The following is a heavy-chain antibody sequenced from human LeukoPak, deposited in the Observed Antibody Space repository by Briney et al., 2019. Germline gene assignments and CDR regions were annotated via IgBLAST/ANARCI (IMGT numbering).Heavy chain of an antibody. J-gene: IGHJ3*02. CDR1: GGSISSGGYS. D-gene: IGHD1-26*01. Sequence: SETLSLTCAVSGGSISSGGYSWSWIRQPPGKGLEWIGYIYHSGSTYYNPSLKSRVTISVDRSKNQFSLKLSSVTAADTAVYYCAGSTLYSGSYYNAFDIWGQGTMVTVSS. CDR3: AGSTLYSGSYYNAFDI. CDR2: IYHSGST. V-gene: IGHV4-30-2*01.